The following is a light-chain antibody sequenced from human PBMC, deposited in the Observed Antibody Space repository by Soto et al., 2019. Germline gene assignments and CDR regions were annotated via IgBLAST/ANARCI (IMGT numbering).Light chain of an antibody. CDR2: DAS. Sequence: DIQMTQSPSTLSASVGDTVTITCRASQSISTWLAWYQQKPGKAPKVLIYDASRLESRVPSRFSGSGSGTEFTLTISSLQPDDFVTYYCQQYDSYSWTFGQGTKVDIK. CDR1: QSISTW. V-gene: IGKV1-5*01. J-gene: IGKJ1*01. CDR3: QQYDSYSWT.